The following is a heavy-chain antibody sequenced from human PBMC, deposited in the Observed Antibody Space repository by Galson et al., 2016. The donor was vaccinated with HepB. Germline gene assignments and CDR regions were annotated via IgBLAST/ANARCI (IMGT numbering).Heavy chain of an antibody. CDR1: GFFFSNYG. CDR3: AKDVYTSGSEYGMDV. CDR2: VSYDGYSK. J-gene: IGHJ6*02. D-gene: IGHD3-10*01. V-gene: IGHV3-30*18. Sequence: SLRLSCAASGFFFSNYGMHWVRQAPGKGLAWVAVVSYDGYSKYYADSVKGRFTISRDNSKTTMYLQMNSLRVEGTAVYYCAKDVYTSGSEYGMDVWGQGTTVTVSS.